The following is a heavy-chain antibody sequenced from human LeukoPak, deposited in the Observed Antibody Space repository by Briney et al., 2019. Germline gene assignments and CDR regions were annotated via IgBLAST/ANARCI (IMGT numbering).Heavy chain of an antibody. J-gene: IGHJ4*02. Sequence: PGGSLRLSCAASGFTVSSNYMRWVRQAPGKGLEWVSVIYSGGSTYYADSVKGRFTISRDNAKNSLYLQMNSLRDEDTAVYYCARDLFFDAYWGQGTLVTVSS. D-gene: IGHD3-3*01. V-gene: IGHV3-53*01. CDR1: GFTVSSNY. CDR3: ARDLFFDAY. CDR2: IYSGGST.